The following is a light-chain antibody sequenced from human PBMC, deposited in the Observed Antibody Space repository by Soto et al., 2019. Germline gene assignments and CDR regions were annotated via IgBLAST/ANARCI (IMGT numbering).Light chain of an antibody. V-gene: IGKV3-15*01. CDR1: QSVSSN. CDR3: QQYHNWPIT. J-gene: IGKJ5*01. CDR2: DAS. Sequence: IVMTQSSATLSVSPGESATLSCRASQSVSSNLAWHQQKPGQAPRILMYDASTRATGISARFSGSGSGTEFTLTISSLQYEDFAVYDGQQYHNWPITFGQGTRLEIK.